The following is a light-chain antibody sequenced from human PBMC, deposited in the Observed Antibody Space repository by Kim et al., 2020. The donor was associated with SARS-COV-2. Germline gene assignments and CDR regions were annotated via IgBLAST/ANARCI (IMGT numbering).Light chain of an antibody. J-gene: IGLJ3*02. V-gene: IGLV6-57*03. CDR3: QSYDSTNHWV. CDR2: ADK. Sequence: KTVTISRTRSSGSIASNYVQGYQQRPGSAPTTVIYADKQRPSGVPDRVSGSIDSSSNSASLTISGMRPEDEADYYCQSYDSTNHWVFGGGTQLTVL. CDR1: SGSIASNY.